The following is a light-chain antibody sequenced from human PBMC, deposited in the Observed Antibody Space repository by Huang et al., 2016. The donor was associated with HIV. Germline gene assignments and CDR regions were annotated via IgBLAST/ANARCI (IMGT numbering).Light chain of an antibody. CDR1: QSVISN. V-gene: IGKV3-15*01. J-gene: IGKJ2*01. Sequence: EIVMTQSPATLSVSPGERATLSCRASQSVISNLAWYRQKPGQAPRLLIYGGSTRATGIPARFSGSGSGTEFTLTISSLQSEDFAVYYCQQYNNWLGTFGQGTKLEIK. CDR3: QQYNNWLGT. CDR2: GGS.